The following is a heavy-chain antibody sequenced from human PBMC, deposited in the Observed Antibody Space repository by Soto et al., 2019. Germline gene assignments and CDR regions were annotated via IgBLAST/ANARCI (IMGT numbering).Heavy chain of an antibody. D-gene: IGHD2-8*01. CDR1: GGSVSSGSYY. CDR2: IYYSGST. CDR3: ARGVLMVYAGYSAPNWFDP. J-gene: IGHJ5*02. Sequence: SETLSLTCTVSGGSVSSGSYYWSWIRQPPGKGLEWIGYIYYSGSTNYNPSLKSRVTISVDTSKNQFSLKLSSVTAADTAVYYCARGVLMVYAGYSAPNWFDPWGQGTLVTVSS. V-gene: IGHV4-61*01.